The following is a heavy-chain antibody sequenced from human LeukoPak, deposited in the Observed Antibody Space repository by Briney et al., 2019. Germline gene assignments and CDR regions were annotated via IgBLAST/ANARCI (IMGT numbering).Heavy chain of an antibody. J-gene: IGHJ4*02. CDR2: INSYSGGT. D-gene: IGHD6-19*01. V-gene: IGHV1-2*06. CDR3: ARDYSSGWYVY. Sequence: VSVTVSCKASGYTFTDYYMHWVRQAPGQGLEWMGRINSYSGGTNYAQKFQGRVTMTRDTSISTAYMELSRLKSDDTAVYYCARDYSSGWYVYWGQGTLVTVSA. CDR1: GYTFTDYY.